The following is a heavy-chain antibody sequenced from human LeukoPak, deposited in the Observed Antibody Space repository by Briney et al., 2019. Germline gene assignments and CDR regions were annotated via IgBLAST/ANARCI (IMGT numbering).Heavy chain of an antibody. CDR3: AKEDEEERITMIVVVATLDY. V-gene: IGHV3-23*01. D-gene: IGHD3-22*01. Sequence: GGSLRLSCAASGFTFSSYAMSWVRQAPGKGLEWVSAISGSGGSTYYADSVKGQFTISRDNSKNTLYLQMNSLRAEDTAVYYCAKEDEEERITMIVVVATLDYWGQGTLVTVSS. J-gene: IGHJ4*02. CDR1: GFTFSSYA. CDR2: ISGSGGST.